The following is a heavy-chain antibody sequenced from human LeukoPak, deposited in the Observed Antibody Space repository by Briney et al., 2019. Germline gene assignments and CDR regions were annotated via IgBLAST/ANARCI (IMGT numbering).Heavy chain of an antibody. V-gene: IGHV3-21*01. CDR1: GFTFSSYS. D-gene: IGHD1-26*01. CDR3: ARDVGATSAFDI. J-gene: IGHJ3*02. CDR2: ISSSSSYI. Sequence: GGSLRLSCAASGFTFSSYSMNWVRQAPGKGLEWVSSISSSSSYIYYADSVKGRFTISRDNAKNSLYLQMNSLRAEDTAVYYCARDVGATSAFDIWGQGTMVTVSS.